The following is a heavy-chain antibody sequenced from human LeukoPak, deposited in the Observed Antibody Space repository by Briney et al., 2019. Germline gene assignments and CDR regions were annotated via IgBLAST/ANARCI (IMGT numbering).Heavy chain of an antibody. J-gene: IGHJ3*02. Sequence: GESLKISCKGSGYSFTSYWIGWVRQMPGKGLEWMGIIYPGDSDTRYSPSFQGQVTISADKSISTAYLQWSSLKASDTAMYCCASHYYDSSGYQLPSFDIWGQGTMVTVSS. D-gene: IGHD3-22*01. CDR1: GYSFTSYW. CDR2: IYPGDSDT. V-gene: IGHV5-51*01. CDR3: ASHYYDSSGYQLPSFDI.